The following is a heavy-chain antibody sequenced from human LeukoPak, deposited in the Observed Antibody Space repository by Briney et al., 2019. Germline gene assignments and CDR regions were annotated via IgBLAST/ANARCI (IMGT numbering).Heavy chain of an antibody. CDR1: GGSISSYY. V-gene: IGHV4-59*01. Sequence: SETLSLTCTVSGGSISSYYWSWIRQPPGKGLEWIGYIYYSGSTNYNPSLKSRVTISVDTSKNQFSLRLSSVTAADMAVYYCARVRSDCVYAFDIWGQGTMVTVSS. D-gene: IGHD3-16*01. CDR2: IYYSGST. CDR3: ARVRSDCVYAFDI. J-gene: IGHJ3*02.